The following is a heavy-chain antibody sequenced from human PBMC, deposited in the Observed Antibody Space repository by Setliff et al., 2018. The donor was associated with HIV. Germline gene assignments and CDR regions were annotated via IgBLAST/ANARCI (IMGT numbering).Heavy chain of an antibody. CDR1: GYTFTNYG. CDR2: ISPYIGHT. J-gene: IGHJ6*02. D-gene: IGHD6-19*01. Sequence: ASVKVSCKASGYTFTNYGISWVRQAPGHGLEWMGWISPYIGHTNYAQNFQGRVTMTIDTSTSTAYMELRSLRSDDTAVYFCARLGSGWADSYYYAMDVWGQGTTVTVSS. CDR3: ARLGSGWADSYYYAMDV. V-gene: IGHV1-18*01.